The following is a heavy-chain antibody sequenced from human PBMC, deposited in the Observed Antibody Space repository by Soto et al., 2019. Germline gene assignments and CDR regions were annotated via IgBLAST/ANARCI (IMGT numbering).Heavy chain of an antibody. CDR3: AKDLGGSSQDYDFWSGYDDNWVDP. CDR2: ISGSGGST. V-gene: IGHV3-23*01. CDR1: GFTFSSYA. D-gene: IGHD3-3*01. Sequence: GGSLRLSCAASGFTFSSYAMSWVRQAPGKGLEWVSAISGSGGSTYYADSVKGRFTISRDNSKNTLYLQMNSLRAEDTAVYYCAKDLGGSSQDYDFWSGYDDNWVDPWGQGTLVTVSS. J-gene: IGHJ5*02.